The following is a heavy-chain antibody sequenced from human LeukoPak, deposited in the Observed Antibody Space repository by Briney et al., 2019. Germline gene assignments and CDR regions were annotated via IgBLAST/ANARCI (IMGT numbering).Heavy chain of an antibody. J-gene: IGHJ4*02. CDR3: ARLNGSPFDY. D-gene: IGHD1-26*01. V-gene: IGHV3-48*01. Sequence: GGSLRLPCAASGFTFSSYSMNWVRQAPGKGLEWVSYISSSSSTIYYADSVKGRFTISRDNAKNSLYLQMNSLRAEDTAVYYCARLNGSPFDYWGQGTLVTVSS. CDR2: ISSSSSTI. CDR1: GFTFSSYS.